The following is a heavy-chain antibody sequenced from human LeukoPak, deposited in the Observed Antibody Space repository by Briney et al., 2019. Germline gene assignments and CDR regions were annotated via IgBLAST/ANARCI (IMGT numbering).Heavy chain of an antibody. CDR1: GGSISSGDYY. D-gene: IGHD2-15*01. CDR2: IYYSGST. J-gene: IGHJ3*02. V-gene: IGHV4-30-4*01. Sequence: SETLSLTCTVSGGSISSGDYYRSWIRQPPGKGLEWIGYIYYSGSTYYNPSLKSRVTISVDTSKNQFSLKLSSVTAADTAVYYCAREAYCSGGSCKNAFDIWGQGTMVTVSS. CDR3: AREAYCSGGSCKNAFDI.